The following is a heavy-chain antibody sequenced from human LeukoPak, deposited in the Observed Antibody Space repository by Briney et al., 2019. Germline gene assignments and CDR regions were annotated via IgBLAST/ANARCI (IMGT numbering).Heavy chain of an antibody. D-gene: IGHD4-23*01. CDR1: VSTLNTYW. Sequence: GGSLRLSCAASVSTLNTYWMTWFRQTPGKGLEWVASLKQDGSDKYYVDSVKGRFPISRDNAENSLYLQMNSLRAEDTAVYYCARETRGTVGSYWGRGTLVTVSS. V-gene: IGHV3-7*05. J-gene: IGHJ4*02. CDR3: ARETRGTVGSY. CDR2: LKQDGSDK.